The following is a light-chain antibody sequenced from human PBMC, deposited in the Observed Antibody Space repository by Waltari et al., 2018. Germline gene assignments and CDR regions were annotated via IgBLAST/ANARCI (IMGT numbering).Light chain of an antibody. V-gene: IGKV3-11*01. Sequence: EIILTQSPVTLSSSPGERATLPCRASQSVGSSLVWYQHKPGQPPRLLIANASKRATGISDRFSGTGSGTDFTLTISSLEPEEFAVYYCQQRSHFYTFGPGTRVDVK. CDR3: QQRSHFYT. J-gene: IGKJ3*01. CDR1: QSVGSS. CDR2: NAS.